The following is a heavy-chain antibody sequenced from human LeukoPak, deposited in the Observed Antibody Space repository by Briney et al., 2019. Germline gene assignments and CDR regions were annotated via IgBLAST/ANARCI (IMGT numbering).Heavy chain of an antibody. Sequence: SETLSLTCTVSDDSISTYYWNWIRQPPGKGLEWSGHIYHSGSIKYNPSLKSRVTISVDTSKNQFSLQLTSMTAADTAVYYCARGQGDFWSGAPLIDYWGQGTLVTVSS. D-gene: IGHD3-3*01. CDR2: IYHSGSI. J-gene: IGHJ4*02. V-gene: IGHV4-59*01. CDR3: ARGQGDFWSGAPLIDY. CDR1: DDSISTYY.